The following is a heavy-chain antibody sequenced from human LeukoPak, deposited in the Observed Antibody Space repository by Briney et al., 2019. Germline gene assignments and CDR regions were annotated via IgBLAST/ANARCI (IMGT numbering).Heavy chain of an antibody. CDR1: GFTFSSYS. V-gene: IGHV3-21*01. Sequence: GGSLRLSCAASGFTFSSYSMNWVRQAPGKGLEWVSSISSSSTYIYYADSVRGRFTISRDNAKNSLYLRMSSLRVEDTAVYYCARGEGYYASGSYYIDYWGQGTLVTVSS. J-gene: IGHJ4*02. CDR3: ARGEGYYASGSYYIDY. D-gene: IGHD3-10*01. CDR2: ISSSSTYI.